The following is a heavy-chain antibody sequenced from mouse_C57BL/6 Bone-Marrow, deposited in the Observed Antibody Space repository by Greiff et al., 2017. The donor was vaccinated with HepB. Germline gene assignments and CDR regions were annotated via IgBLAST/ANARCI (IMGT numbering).Heavy chain of an antibody. V-gene: IGHV10-1*01. CDR2: IRSKSNNYAT. D-gene: IGHD2-3*01. J-gene: IGHJ2*01. CDR1: GFSFNTYA. Sequence: DVQLVESGGGLVQPKGSLKLSCAASGFSFNTYAMNWVRQAPGKGLEWVARIRSKSNNYATYYADSVKDRFTISRDDSESMLYLQMNNLKTEDTAMYYCVRGHYDGYYSYYFDYWGQGTTLTVSS. CDR3: VRGHYDGYYSYYFDY.